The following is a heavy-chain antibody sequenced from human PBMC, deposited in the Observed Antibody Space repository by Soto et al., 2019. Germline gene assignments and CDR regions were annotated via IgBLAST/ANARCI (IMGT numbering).Heavy chain of an antibody. D-gene: IGHD6-13*01. J-gene: IGHJ5*02. CDR3: ARGLGEQQLVYWFDP. Sequence: ETLSLTCAVYGGSFSGYYWSWIRQPPGKGLEWIGEINHSGSTNYNPSLKSRVTISVDTSKNQFSLKLSSVTAADTAVYYCARGLGEQQLVYWFDPWGQGTLVTVSS. CDR2: INHSGST. V-gene: IGHV4-34*01. CDR1: GGSFSGYY.